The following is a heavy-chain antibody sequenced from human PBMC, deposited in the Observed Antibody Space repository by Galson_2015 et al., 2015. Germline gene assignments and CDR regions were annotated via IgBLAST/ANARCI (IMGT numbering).Heavy chain of an antibody. J-gene: IGHJ4*02. CDR1: GGTFSSYA. CDR3: TAGKDSYMFACGGAPENYFDF. CDR2: IIPIFGTE. D-gene: IGHD2-21*01. Sequence: SVKVSCKASGGTFSSYAISWVRQAPGQGLEWMGVIIPIFGTENYAQKFQGRVTITADESTSTAYMERSLQRSEDTAVYYCTAGKDSYMFACGGAPENYFDFWGQGTLVTVSS. V-gene: IGHV1-69*13.